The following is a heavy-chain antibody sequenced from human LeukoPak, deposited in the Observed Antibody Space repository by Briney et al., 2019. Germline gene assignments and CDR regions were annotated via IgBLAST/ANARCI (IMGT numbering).Heavy chain of an antibody. CDR2: IGGTHSNI. Sequence: GGSLRLSCAASGFTFSSYSMNWVRQGPGKGLEWVSYIGGTHSNIYYADSVKGRFTISRDDAKNSLYLQMNSLRDEDTAVYYCARDRDYAFDSWGQGTLVTVSS. D-gene: IGHD4-17*01. CDR3: ARDRDYAFDS. CDR1: GFTFSSYS. J-gene: IGHJ4*02. V-gene: IGHV3-48*02.